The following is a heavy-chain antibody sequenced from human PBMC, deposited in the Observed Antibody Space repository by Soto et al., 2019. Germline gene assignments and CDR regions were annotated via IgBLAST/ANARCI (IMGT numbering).Heavy chain of an antibody. D-gene: IGHD3-16*01. J-gene: IGHJ4*02. V-gene: IGHV4-34*01. CDR2: INHSGST. CDR1: GGSFSGYY. CDR3: ARAWGGVPDY. Sequence: PSETLSLTCAVYGGSFSGYYWSWFRQPPGKGLEWIGEINHSGSTNYNPSLKSRVTISVDTSKNQFSLKLSSVTAADTAVYYCARAWGGVPDYWGQGTLVTVSS.